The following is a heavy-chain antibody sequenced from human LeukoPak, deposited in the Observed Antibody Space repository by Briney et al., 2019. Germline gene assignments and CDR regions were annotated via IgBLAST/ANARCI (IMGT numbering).Heavy chain of an antibody. CDR3: ARLPIVWGNDYVRGCSYY. J-gene: IGHJ4*02. Sequence: SESLSLTCTVSGFSISSSSYCCAWIREPPGKGLEWIGSIYYSGSTYYNSCLKSRVTISVDRSKNQFSLKLSSVTAADTDVYFCARLPIVWGNDYVRGCSYYWGQGTLVSVS. D-gene: IGHD3-16*01. CDR2: IYYSGST. V-gene: IGHV4-39*01. CDR1: GFSISSSSYC.